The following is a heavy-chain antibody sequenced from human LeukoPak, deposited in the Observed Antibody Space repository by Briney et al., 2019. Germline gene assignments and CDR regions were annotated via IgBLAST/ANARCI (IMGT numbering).Heavy chain of an antibody. J-gene: IGHJ4*02. CDR3: AGDSPSGSYDY. CDR2: IYYSGST. V-gene: IGHV4-59*01. CDR1: GGSISSYY. Sequence: SETLSLTCTVSGGSISSYYWSWIRQPPGKGLEWIGYIYYSGSTNYNPSLKSRVTISVDTSKNQFSLKLSSVTAADTAVYYCAGDSPSGSYDYWGQGTLVTVSS. D-gene: IGHD1-26*01.